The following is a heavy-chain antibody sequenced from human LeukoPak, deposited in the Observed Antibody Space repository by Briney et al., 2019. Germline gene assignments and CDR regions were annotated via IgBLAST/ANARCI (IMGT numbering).Heavy chain of an antibody. CDR2: ISADGKNK. J-gene: IGHJ4*02. D-gene: IGHD1-26*01. V-gene: IGHV3-30*03. Sequence: PGGSLRLSCAGSGFTFSRYAMHWVRQAPGKGLEWMAVISADGKNKAYADAVLGRFTISRDNSRNTVFVQMNFLRAEDTAVYYCARDRGYSGSSLFDNWGQGTLVTVSS. CDR3: ARDRGYSGSSLFDN. CDR1: GFTFSRYA.